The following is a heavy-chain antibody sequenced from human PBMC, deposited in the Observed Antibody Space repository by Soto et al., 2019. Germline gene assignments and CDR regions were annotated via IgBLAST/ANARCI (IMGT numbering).Heavy chain of an antibody. CDR1: GGSISSYY. J-gene: IGHJ5*02. CDR2: IYYTGTT. CDR3: ARFIAAQTNWFDP. Sequence: SETLSLTCTVSGGSISSYYWTWIRQPPGKGLEWIGYIYYTGTTNYNPSLKSRVTISVDTSKNQFSLKLTSVTAADTAMYYCARFIAAQTNWFDPWGQGTLVTVS. D-gene: IGHD6-6*01. V-gene: IGHV4-59*01.